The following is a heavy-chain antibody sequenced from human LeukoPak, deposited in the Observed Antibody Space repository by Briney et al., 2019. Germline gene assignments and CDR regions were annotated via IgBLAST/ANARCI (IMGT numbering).Heavy chain of an antibody. CDR2: IYTSGRT. Sequence: KPSETLSLTCTASGGSISSYYWSWIRQPAGEGLEWIGRIYTSGRTNYNPSLKSRVTMSVDTSKKQFSLKLSSVTAADTAVYYCARDPQLGPFDYWGQGTLVTVSS. V-gene: IGHV4-4*07. CDR1: GGSISSYY. J-gene: IGHJ4*02. CDR3: ARDPQLGPFDY. D-gene: IGHD6-6*01.